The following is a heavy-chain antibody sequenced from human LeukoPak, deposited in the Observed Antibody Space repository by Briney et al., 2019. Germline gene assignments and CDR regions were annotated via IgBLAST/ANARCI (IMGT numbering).Heavy chain of an antibody. V-gene: IGHV5-51*01. CDR3: ARHADISSWHWVDY. Sequence: GESLKISCKGSGYSFTSYWIAWVRQMPGKGLEWMGIIYPGDSDTRYSPSFQGQVTISADKSINTAYLQWTSLKASDTAMYYCARHADISSWHWVDYWGQGTLVTVSS. J-gene: IGHJ4*02. D-gene: IGHD6-13*01. CDR2: IYPGDSDT. CDR1: GYSFTSYW.